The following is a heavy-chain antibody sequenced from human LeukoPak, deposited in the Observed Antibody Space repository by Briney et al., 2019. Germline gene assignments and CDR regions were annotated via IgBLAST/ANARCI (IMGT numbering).Heavy chain of an antibody. CDR2: IYSDNT. CDR1: GFTVSSNS. CDR3: ARRAGAYSHPYDY. J-gene: IGHJ4*02. D-gene: IGHD4/OR15-4a*01. Sequence: GGSLRLSCTVSGFTVSSNSMSWVRQAPGKGLEWVSFIYSDNTHYSDSVKGRFTISRDNSKNTLYLQMNSLRAEDAAVYYCARRAGAYSHPYDYWGQGTLVTVSS. V-gene: IGHV3-53*01.